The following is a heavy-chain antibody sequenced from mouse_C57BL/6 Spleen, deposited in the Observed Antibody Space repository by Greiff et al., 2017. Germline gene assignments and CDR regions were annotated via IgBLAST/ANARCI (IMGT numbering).Heavy chain of an antibody. CDR2: IDPSDSET. V-gene: IGHV1-52*01. CDR1: GYTFTSYW. D-gene: IGHD2-4*01. CDR3: ARGYDYDGYYFDY. J-gene: IGHJ2*01. Sequence: QVQLQQPGAELVRPGSSVKLSCKASGYTFTSYWMHWVKQRPIQGLEWIGNIDPSDSETHYNQKFKDKATLTVDKSSSTAYMQLSSLTSEDSAVYYGARGYDYDGYYFDYWGQGTTLTVSS.